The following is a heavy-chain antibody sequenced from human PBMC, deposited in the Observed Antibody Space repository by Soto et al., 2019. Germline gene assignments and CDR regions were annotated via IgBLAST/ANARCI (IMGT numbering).Heavy chain of an antibody. V-gene: IGHV1-18*01. Sequence: QVRLVQSGAEVKKPGASVKVSCKASGYTFTGYGITGVRQAPGQGLEWLRWITAYNGNTDYAQKFQGRVTMNTHTSTSTASMELRNLTSDDTAVYYCARSGGVTPGYIEYWGQGTLVTVSS. CDR2: ITAYNGNT. J-gene: IGHJ4*02. D-gene: IGHD2-21*02. CDR3: ARSGGVTPGYIEY. CDR1: GYTFTGYG.